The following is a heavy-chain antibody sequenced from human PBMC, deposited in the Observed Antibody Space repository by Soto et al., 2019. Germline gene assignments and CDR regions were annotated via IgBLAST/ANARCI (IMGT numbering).Heavy chain of an antibody. D-gene: IGHD1-20*01. CDR3: ARGTSNWSWKFHY. Sequence: SETLSLTCTVSGGSINSGDYSWTWIRQPPGKGLEWIGYIYHTETTNYNPSLKTRVTMSLDTSKNQLSLRLTSVTAADTAVYYCARGTSNWSWKFHYWGQGILVTVSS. V-gene: IGHV4-61*08. J-gene: IGHJ4*02. CDR1: GGSINSGDYS. CDR2: IYHTETT.